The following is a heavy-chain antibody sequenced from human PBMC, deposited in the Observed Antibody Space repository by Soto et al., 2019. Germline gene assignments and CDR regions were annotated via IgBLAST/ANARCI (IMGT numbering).Heavy chain of an antibody. V-gene: IGHV4-30-4*01. Sequence: VQLQESGPGLVRPSQTLSLTCSVSGASIYNGGYFWGWIRQSRGKGLEWIGQIHNSGSPYNNPSLKSRVTISADTPMNQFSLALTSVTAADTAMYYCAKGSTTEKGVSWGQGILVTVSS. J-gene: IGHJ5*02. CDR2: IHNSGSP. CDR1: GASIYNGGYF. CDR3: AKGSTTEKGVS. D-gene: IGHD2-8*01.